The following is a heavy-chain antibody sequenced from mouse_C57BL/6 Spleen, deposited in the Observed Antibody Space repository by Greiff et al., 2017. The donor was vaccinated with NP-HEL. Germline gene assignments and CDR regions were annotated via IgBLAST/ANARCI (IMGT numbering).Heavy chain of an antibody. CDR1: GYTFTDYN. Sequence: VQLQQSGPELVKPGASVKMSCKASGYTFTDYNMHWVKQSHGKSLEWIGYINPNNGGTSYNQKFKGKATLTVNKSSSTAYMELRSLTSEDSAVYYCAAIYDGYRYYAMDYWGQGTSVTVSS. CDR3: AAIYDGYRYYAMDY. D-gene: IGHD2-3*01. V-gene: IGHV1-22*01. J-gene: IGHJ4*01. CDR2: INPNNGGT.